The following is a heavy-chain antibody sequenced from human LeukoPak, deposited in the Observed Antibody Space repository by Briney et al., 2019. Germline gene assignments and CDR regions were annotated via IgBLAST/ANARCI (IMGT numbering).Heavy chain of an antibody. Sequence: SETLSLTCTVSGGSISSYYWSWIRQPAGKGLEWIGRIYTSGSTNYNPSPESRVTMSVDTSKNQFSLKLSSVTAADTAVYYCAREGSMALMDYYYYMDVWGKGTTVTVSS. CDR1: GGSISSYY. CDR3: AREGSMALMDYYYYMDV. CDR2: IYTSGST. J-gene: IGHJ6*03. D-gene: IGHD2/OR15-2a*01. V-gene: IGHV4-4*07.